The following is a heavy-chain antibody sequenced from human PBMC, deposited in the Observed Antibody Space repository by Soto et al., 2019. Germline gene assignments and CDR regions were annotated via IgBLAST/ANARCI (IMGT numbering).Heavy chain of an antibody. CDR3: ARAGIAVAGRTKDFDY. CDR1: GYTFTSYA. V-gene: IGHV1-3*01. Sequence: ASVKVSCKASGYTFTSYAMHWVRQAPGQRLEWMGWINAGNGNTKYSQKFQGRVTITRDTSASTAYMELSSLRSEDTAVYYCARAGIAVAGRTKDFDYWGQGTLVTVSS. J-gene: IGHJ4*02. CDR2: INAGNGNT. D-gene: IGHD6-19*01.